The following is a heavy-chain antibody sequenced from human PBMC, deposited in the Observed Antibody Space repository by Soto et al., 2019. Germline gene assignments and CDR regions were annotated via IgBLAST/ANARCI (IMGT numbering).Heavy chain of an antibody. CDR3: ARVYYGSGSYSHWFDP. J-gene: IGHJ5*02. Sequence: GESLKISCKGSGYSFTSYWIGWVRQMPGKGLEWMGIIYPGDSDTRYSPSFQGQVTISADKSISTAYLQWSSLKASDTAMYYCARVYYGSGSYSHWFDPWGQGTLVTVSS. CDR2: IYPGDSDT. D-gene: IGHD3-10*01. CDR1: GYSFTSYW. V-gene: IGHV5-51*01.